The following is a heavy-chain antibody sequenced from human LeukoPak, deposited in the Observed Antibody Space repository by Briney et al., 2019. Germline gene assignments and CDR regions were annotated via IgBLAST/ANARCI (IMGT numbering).Heavy chain of an antibody. D-gene: IGHD3-10*01. Sequence: TGGSPRPSCAAPGFSFSRYGMHWGRQTPGKGPGGGGVISNDRTYTYYADSVKGRFTISRDNFKNTLYLQMNSLRAEDTAVYYCVKDEGSGIVSDEFDDWGQGTLVTVSS. CDR1: GFSFSRYG. CDR2: ISNDRTYT. CDR3: VKDEGSGIVSDEFDD. J-gene: IGHJ4*02. V-gene: IGHV3-30*18.